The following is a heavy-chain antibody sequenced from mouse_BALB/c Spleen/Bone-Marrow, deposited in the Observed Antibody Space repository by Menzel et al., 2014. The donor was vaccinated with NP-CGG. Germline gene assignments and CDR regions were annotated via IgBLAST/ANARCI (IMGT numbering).Heavy chain of an antibody. CDR3: ASLYFYGSSYYTMDY. CDR2: ISSGSSTI. J-gene: IGHJ4*01. Sequence: EVQGVESGGGLVQPGGSRKLSCAASGFTFSSFGMHWVRQAPEKGLEWVAYISSGSSTIYYADTVKGRFTISRDNPKNTLFLQMTSLRSEDTAMYYCASLYFYGSSYYTMDYWGQGTSVTVSS. D-gene: IGHD1-1*01. CDR1: GFTFSSFG. V-gene: IGHV5-17*02.